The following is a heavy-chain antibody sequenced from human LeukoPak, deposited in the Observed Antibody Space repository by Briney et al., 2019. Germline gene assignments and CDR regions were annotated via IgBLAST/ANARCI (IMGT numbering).Heavy chain of an antibody. V-gene: IGHV3-48*04. CDR2: ISSSSSTI. CDR1: GFTFSSFG. Sequence: GGSLRLSCAASGFTFSSFGMNWVRQAPGKGLEWVSYISSSSSTIYYADSVKGRFTIARDNAKNSVYLQMDSLRAEDTAVYYCAKDQHGDYGFLFDYWGQGTLVTVSS. J-gene: IGHJ4*02. D-gene: IGHD4-17*01. CDR3: AKDQHGDYGFLFDY.